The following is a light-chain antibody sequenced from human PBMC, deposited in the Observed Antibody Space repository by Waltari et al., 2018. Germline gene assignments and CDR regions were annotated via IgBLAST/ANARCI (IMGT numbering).Light chain of an antibody. V-gene: IGKV3-15*01. CDR2: DTS. CDR3: QQYNDWLPLT. CDR1: QSVSIN. J-gene: IGKJ4*01. Sequence: EIVMTQSPATLSVSPGESATLSCRASQSVSINLAWYQQKPVQAPRLLIFDTSTRATGIPASVSGSGSGTDFTLTISSLQSEDFAVYYCQQYNDWLPLTFGGGTKVEI.